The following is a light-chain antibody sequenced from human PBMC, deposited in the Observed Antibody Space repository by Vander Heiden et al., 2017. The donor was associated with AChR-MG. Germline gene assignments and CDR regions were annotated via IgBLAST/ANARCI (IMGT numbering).Light chain of an antibody. CDR1: KLGDKY. V-gene: IGLV3-1*01. CDR3: QAWDSSTGV. CDR2: QDS. J-gene: IGLJ2*01. Sequence: SSELTQPPSVSVSPGPTASITCSGDKLGDKYACWYQQKPGQSLVLVIYQDSKRPSGIPERFSGSNSGTTATLTISGTQAMDEADYYCQAWDSSTGVFGGGTKLTVL.